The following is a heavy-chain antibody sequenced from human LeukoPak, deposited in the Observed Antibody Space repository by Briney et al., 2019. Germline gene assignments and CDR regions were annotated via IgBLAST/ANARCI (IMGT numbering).Heavy chain of an antibody. D-gene: IGHD2-15*01. CDR3: TRCVYCSGGSCSLDY. V-gene: IGHV3-23*01. Sequence: GGSLRLSCAASGFTFDNYAMSWVRQAPGKGLEWVSTISGTDDFTYYADSVKGRFTISRDNSRNTLSLQISSLRAEGTALYYCTRCVYCSGGSCSLDYWGQGTLVTVSS. CDR1: GFTFDNYA. CDR2: ISGTDDFT. J-gene: IGHJ4*02.